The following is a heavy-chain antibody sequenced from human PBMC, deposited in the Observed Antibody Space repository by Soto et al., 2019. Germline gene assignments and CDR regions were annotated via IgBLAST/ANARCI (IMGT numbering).Heavy chain of an antibody. CDR1: GGSITTGGRY. J-gene: IGHJ3*02. D-gene: IGHD1-1*01. V-gene: IGHV4-31*02. CDR3: AQALVFTGGDGFDI. CDR2: IYYSGNT. Sequence: QVRLQEWGPGLVKPSQTLSLKCSVSGGSITTGGRYWSWIRQLPGKGLEWIGDIYYSGNTYYNASLTSRVTISVEAAKNHFSLKLSSVTAADTAVYYCAQALVFTGGDGFDIWGQGRLVTVSS.